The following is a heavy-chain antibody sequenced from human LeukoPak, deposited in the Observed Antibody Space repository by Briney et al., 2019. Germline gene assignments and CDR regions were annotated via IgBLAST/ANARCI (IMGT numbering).Heavy chain of an antibody. CDR2: ISSSSSTI. J-gene: IGHJ4*02. CDR1: GYTFSSYA. D-gene: IGHD3-16*01. V-gene: IGHV3-48*02. Sequence: QPGRSLRLSCVGSGYTFSSYAMHWVRQAPGKGLEWVSYISSSSSTIYYADSVKGRFTISRDNAKNSLYLQMNSLRDEDTAVYYCARDHRGLDYWGQGTLVTVSS. CDR3: ARDHRGLDY.